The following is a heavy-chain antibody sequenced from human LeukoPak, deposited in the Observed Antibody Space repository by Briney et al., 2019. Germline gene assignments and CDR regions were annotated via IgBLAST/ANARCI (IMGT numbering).Heavy chain of an antibody. CDR3: AREIIVVVAAQDYYVMDV. CDR2: INTNTGNP. Sequence: GASVKVSCKASGDTSNTYAMNWVRQVPGQGLEWMGWINTNTGNPTYGQGFTGRFVFSLDTSVSTAYLQISSLKAEDTAVYYCAREIIVVVAAQDYYVMDVWGQGTTVTVSS. J-gene: IGHJ6*02. D-gene: IGHD2-15*01. CDR1: GDTSNTYA. V-gene: IGHV7-4-1*02.